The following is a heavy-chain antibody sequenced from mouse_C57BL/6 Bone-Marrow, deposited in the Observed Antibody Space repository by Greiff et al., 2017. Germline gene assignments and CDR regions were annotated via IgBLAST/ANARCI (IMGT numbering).Heavy chain of an antibody. V-gene: IGHV1-55*01. Sequence: VQLQQPGAELVKPGASVKMSCKASGYTFTSYWITWVKQRPGQGLEWIGDIYPGSGSTNYNEKFKSKATLTVDKSSSTAYVQLSSLTSEDSAVYYGARDEGFYAMDYWGQGTSVTVSS. CDR2: IYPGSGST. CDR3: ARDEGFYAMDY. CDR1: GYTFTSYW. J-gene: IGHJ4*01.